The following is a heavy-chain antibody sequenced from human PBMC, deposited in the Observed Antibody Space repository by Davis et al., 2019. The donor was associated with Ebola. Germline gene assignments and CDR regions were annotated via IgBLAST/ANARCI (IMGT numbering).Heavy chain of an antibody. Sequence: MPSETLSLTCAVYGGSFSGYYWSWTRQPPGKGLEWIGEINLFGSTNYKPSLKSRVTISVDTSKNHFSVNLRSVTATDTATYYCARLGGPATNFDHWGQGTLVTVSS. CDR3: ARLGGPATNFDH. CDR2: INLFGST. J-gene: IGHJ4*02. V-gene: IGHV4-34*01. D-gene: IGHD3-16*01. CDR1: GGSFSGYY.